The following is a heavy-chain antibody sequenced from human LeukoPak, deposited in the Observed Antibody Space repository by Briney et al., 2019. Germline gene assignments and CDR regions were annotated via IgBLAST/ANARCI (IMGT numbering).Heavy chain of an antibody. CDR2: INWNGGSR. V-gene: IGHV3-20*01. CDR3: ARDRCSSTSCYNTPNWFDP. D-gene: IGHD2-2*02. Sequence: GGSLRLSCVGSVFKFDDYGMSWVRQVPGRGLEWVACINWNGGSRGYADSVKGRFTISRDNAKNSVYLQMNSLRSEDTAFYHCARDRCSSTSCYNTPNWFDPWGQGALVTVSS. CDR1: VFKFDDYG. J-gene: IGHJ5*02.